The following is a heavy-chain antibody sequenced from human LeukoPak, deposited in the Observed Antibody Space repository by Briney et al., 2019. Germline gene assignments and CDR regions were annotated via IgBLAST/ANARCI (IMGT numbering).Heavy chain of an antibody. Sequence: GASVRVSCTASGCTFSSYGISWVRQAPGQGLEWMGGIIPIFGTANYAQKFQGRVTITTDESTSTAYMELSSLRSEDTAVYYCASGNMVATINSKYYYYYYMDVWGKGTTVTVSS. J-gene: IGHJ6*03. CDR1: GCTFSSYG. D-gene: IGHD5-12*01. CDR3: ASGNMVATINSKYYYYYYMDV. CDR2: IIPIFGTA. V-gene: IGHV1-69*05.